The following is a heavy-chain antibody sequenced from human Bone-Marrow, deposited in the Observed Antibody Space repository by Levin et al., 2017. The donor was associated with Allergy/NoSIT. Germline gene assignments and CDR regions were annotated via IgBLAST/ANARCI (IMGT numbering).Heavy chain of an antibody. CDR1: GGSISSSSYY. CDR3: ARHTVTII. D-gene: IGHD4-17*01. V-gene: IGHV4-39*01. J-gene: IGHJ4*02. Sequence: SETLSLTCTVSGGSISSSSYYWGWIRRPPGKGLEWIGSIFYTGNTYYNPSLKSRVTISVDTSKNQFSLKLSSVTAADTAVYYCARHTVTIIWGQGTLVTVSS. CDR2: IFYTGNT.